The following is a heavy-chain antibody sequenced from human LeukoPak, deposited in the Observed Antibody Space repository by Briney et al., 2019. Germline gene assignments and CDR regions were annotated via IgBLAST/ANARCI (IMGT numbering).Heavy chain of an antibody. Sequence: ASVKVSCKASGGTFSSYAISWVRQAPGQGLEWMGIINPSGGSTSYAQKFQGRVTMTRDMSTSTVYMELSSLRSEDAAVYYCAREDYYGSGSTYWGQGTLVTVSS. J-gene: IGHJ4*02. CDR2: INPSGGST. D-gene: IGHD3-10*01. CDR3: AREDYYGSGSTY. CDR1: GGTFSSYA. V-gene: IGHV1-46*01.